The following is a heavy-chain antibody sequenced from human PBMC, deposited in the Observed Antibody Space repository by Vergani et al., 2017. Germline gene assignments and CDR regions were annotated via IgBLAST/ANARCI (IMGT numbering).Heavy chain of an antibody. Sequence: QVQVVQSGAEVKKSGASVKVSCKTSGYTFSNYYMHWVRQAPGQGLEWMGIINPSGGHTNYAQKFQGSVTMTRDTSTSTVYMELSSLRSEDTAIYYCARGDYGILTGYGYWGQGTLVTVSA. CDR3: ARGDYGILTGYGY. D-gene: IGHD3-9*01. J-gene: IGHJ4*02. V-gene: IGHV1-46*03. CDR1: GYTFSNYY. CDR2: INPSGGHT.